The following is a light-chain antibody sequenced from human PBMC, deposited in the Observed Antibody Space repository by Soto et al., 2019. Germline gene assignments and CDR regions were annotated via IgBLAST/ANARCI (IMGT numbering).Light chain of an antibody. CDR1: TSNIGSNY. Sequence: QSVLTQPPSASGTPGQRVTISCSGSTSNIGSNYVYWYQHLPGTAPTLLIYTDNQRPSGVPDRFSGSKSGTSASLAISGLRSEDEAEYFCAAWVDNLRGYWVFGGGTKLTVL. V-gene: IGLV1-47*02. CDR3: AAWVDNLRGYWV. CDR2: TDN. J-gene: IGLJ2*01.